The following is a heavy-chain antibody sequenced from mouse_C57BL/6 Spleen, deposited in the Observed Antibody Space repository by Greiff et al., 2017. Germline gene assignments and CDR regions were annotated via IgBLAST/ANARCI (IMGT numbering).Heavy chain of an antibody. J-gene: IGHJ2*01. D-gene: IGHD1-1*01. CDR1: GYAFSSSW. CDR2: IYPGDGDT. CDR3: ALTTVVATGN. V-gene: IGHV1-82*01. Sequence: VQLQESGPELVKPGASVKISCTASGYAFSSSWMNWVKQRPGKGLEWIGRIYPGDGDTNYNGKFKGKATLTADKSSSTAYMQLSSLTSEDSAVYFCALTTVVATGNWGQGTTLTVSS.